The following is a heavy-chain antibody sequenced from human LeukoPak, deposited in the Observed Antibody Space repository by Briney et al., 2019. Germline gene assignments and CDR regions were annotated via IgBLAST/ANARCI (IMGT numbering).Heavy chain of an antibody. D-gene: IGHD4-11*01. Sequence: ASVKVSCKASGYTFTGYYMHWVRQAPGQGLEWMGWINPNSGGTNYAQKFQFRVTMTTDTTTSTAYMELRSLTSDDTAVYYCARDKAVTTELTQYFHHWGQGTLVTVSS. CDR2: INPNSGGT. V-gene: IGHV1-2*02. CDR1: GYTFTGYY. J-gene: IGHJ1*01. CDR3: ARDKAVTTELTQYFHH.